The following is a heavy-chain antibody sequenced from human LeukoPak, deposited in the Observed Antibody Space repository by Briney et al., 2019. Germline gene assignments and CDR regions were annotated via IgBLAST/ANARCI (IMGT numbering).Heavy chain of an antibody. J-gene: IGHJ4*02. CDR1: GFTFTNYW. CDR2: ISSSSSYI. V-gene: IGHV3-21*01. CDR3: ARDLYFWSGYPVYYFDY. Sequence: GGSLRLSCSASGFTFTNYWMHWVRQAPGKGLVWVSSISSSSSYIYYADSVKGRFTISRDNAKNSLYLQMNSLRAEDTAVYYCARDLYFWSGYPVYYFDYWGQGTLVTVSS. D-gene: IGHD3-3*01.